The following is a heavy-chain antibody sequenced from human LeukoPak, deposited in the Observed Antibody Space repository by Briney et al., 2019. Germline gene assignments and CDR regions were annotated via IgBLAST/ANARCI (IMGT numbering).Heavy chain of an antibody. V-gene: IGHV4-59*01. Sequence: PSETLSLTCTVSGGSISSYYWSWIRQPPGKGLEWIGYTYYSGSTNYNPSLKSRVTISVDTSKNQFSLKLSSVTAADTAVYYCARVSGWFDPWGQGTLVTVSS. CDR2: TYYSGST. CDR1: GGSISSYY. CDR3: ARVSGWFDP. J-gene: IGHJ5*02. D-gene: IGHD3-10*01.